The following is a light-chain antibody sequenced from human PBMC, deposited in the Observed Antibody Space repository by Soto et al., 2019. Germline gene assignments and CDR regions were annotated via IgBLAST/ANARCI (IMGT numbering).Light chain of an antibody. Sequence: EIVLTQSPGTLSLSPGERATLSCRASQSVSSSYLAWYQQKPGQAPRLLLYDASSRATGIPDRFSGSGSGTDFTLTISRLEPEDFAVYYCQQSGSSPPKYTFGQGTKLEIK. CDR2: DAS. V-gene: IGKV3-20*01. CDR1: QSVSSSY. J-gene: IGKJ2*01. CDR3: QQSGSSPPKYT.